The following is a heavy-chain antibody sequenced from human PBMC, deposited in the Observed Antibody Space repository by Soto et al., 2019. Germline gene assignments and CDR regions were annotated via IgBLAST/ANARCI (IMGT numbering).Heavy chain of an antibody. V-gene: IGHV4-30-4*01. CDR3: ATFPTYYYDRNGYANAFDI. Sequence: SETLSLTCTVSGGSINSGDYYWSWIRQPPGKGLEWIGYIYYSGSTYHNPSLKSRINISLDTSKNQFSLRLNSVTVADTAVYYCATFPTYYYDRNGYANAFDISGPGKMVTVSS. D-gene: IGHD3-22*01. J-gene: IGHJ3*02. CDR2: IYYSGST. CDR1: GGSINSGDYY.